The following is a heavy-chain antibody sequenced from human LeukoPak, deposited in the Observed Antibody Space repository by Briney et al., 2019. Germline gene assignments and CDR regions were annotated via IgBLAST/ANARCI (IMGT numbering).Heavy chain of an antibody. J-gene: IGHJ6*02. CDR2: INPNSGGT. D-gene: IGHD3/OR15-3a*01. Sequence: ASVKVSCKASGYTFTGYYMHWVRQAPGQGLEWMGRINPNSGGTNYAQKFQGRVTMTRDTSISTAYMELSRLRSDDTAVYYCATGVGWLLAHQMSYYYYGMDVWGQGTTDTVSS. CDR1: GYTFTGYY. CDR3: ATGVGWLLAHQMSYYYYGMDV. V-gene: IGHV1-2*06.